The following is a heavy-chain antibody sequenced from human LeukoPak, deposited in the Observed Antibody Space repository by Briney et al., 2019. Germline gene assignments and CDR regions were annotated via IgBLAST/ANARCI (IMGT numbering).Heavy chain of an antibody. CDR1: GFTLRNYG. D-gene: IGHD3-10*01. V-gene: IGHV3-7*02. Sequence: GGSRRLSCAASGFTLRNYGMSWVRKAQGKGLEWVANIKEDGSEKYYVDSVKGRFTISRDNAKNSLYLQMNSMRAEDTAVYYCARTIRGYWGQGTLVTVSS. CDR3: ARTIRGY. CDR2: IKEDGSEK. J-gene: IGHJ4*02.